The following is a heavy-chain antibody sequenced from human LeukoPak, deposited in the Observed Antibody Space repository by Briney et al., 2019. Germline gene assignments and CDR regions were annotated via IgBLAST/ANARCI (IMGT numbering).Heavy chain of an antibody. D-gene: IGHD7-27*01. J-gene: IGHJ4*02. CDR1: GFTFTSYA. CDR2: ASGSGGST. V-gene: IGHV3-23*01. Sequence: GGSLRLSRAASGFTFTSYAMSWVRQAPGKGLEWVSAASGSGGSTFYADSVKGRFTISRDNSKNTLCLQMNSLRAEDTAIYYCAKDRDLTGDRKPGYFDCWGQGTLVTVSS. CDR3: AKDRDLTGDRKPGYFDC.